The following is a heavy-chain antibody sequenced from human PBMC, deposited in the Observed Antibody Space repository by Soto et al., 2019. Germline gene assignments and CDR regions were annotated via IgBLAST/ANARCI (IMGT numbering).Heavy chain of an antibody. CDR3: VKDGDSISSNKPLNY. V-gene: IGHV3-23*01. CDR2: ISVSGDRT. Sequence: GWSLRLSCAASGFTFTTYAMCWVRQAPGKGLEWVSSISVSGDRTFYADSVKGRFTISRDNRRNTLHLQMNSLRAEDTAVYYCVKDGDSISSNKPLNYWGQGTLVTVS. CDR1: GFTFTTYA. J-gene: IGHJ4*02. D-gene: IGHD2-2*01.